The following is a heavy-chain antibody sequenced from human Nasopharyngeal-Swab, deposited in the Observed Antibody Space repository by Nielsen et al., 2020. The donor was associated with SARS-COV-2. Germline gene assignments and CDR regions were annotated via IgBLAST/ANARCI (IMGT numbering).Heavy chain of an antibody. D-gene: IGHD2-15*01. CDR3: ARGRYCSGNNCYSYYSYSSMDV. CDR1: GFTFGNYA. CDR2: ISYDGGNK. Sequence: GGSLSLSCAVSGFTFGNYAMPWVLQAPAKGLELVAVISYDGGNKYYADSLKGRVTISRDTSKNTLYLQMNSLRPEDTAVYYCARGRYCSGNNCYSYYSYSSMDVWGRGTTVTVSS. J-gene: IGHJ6*03. V-gene: IGHV3-30*04.